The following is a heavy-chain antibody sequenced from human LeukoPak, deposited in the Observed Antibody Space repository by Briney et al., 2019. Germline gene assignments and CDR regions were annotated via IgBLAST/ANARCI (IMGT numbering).Heavy chain of an antibody. CDR3: AGGVGWLADN. CDR2: IKQDGSEK. Sequence: PGGSLRLSCAGSGFTFSRNWMNWVRQAPGKGLEWVANIKQDGSEKYYVDSVKGRFTISRDNAKNSLHLQMNSLRVEDTAVYYCAGGVGWLADNWGQGTLVTVS. V-gene: IGHV3-7*01. J-gene: IGHJ4*02. D-gene: IGHD6-19*01. CDR1: GFTFSRNW.